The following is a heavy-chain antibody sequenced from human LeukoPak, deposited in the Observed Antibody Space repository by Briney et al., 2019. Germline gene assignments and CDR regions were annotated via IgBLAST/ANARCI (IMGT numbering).Heavy chain of an antibody. J-gene: IGHJ4*02. V-gene: IGHV3-21*01. D-gene: IGHD3-22*01. CDR2: ISSSSSYI. CDR3: ARGGYYYDSSGYSYYFDY. CDR1: GFTFSSYS. Sequence: GGSLRLSCAASGFTFSSYSMNWVRQAPGKGLEWVSSISSSSSYIYYADSVKGRFTISRDNAKNSLYLQMNSLRAENTAVHYCARGGYYYDSSGYSYYFDYWGQGTLVTVSS.